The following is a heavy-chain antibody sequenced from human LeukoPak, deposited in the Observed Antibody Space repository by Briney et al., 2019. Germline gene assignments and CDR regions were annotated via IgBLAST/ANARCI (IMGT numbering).Heavy chain of an antibody. CDR1: GYTFTGYY. CDR3: ARDRESIVGATLDV. Sequence: WASVKVSCKASGYTFTGYYMHWVRQAPGQGLEWMGWINPNSGGTNYAQKFQGRVTMTRDTSISTAYMELSRLRSDDTAVYYCARDRESIVGATLDVWGKGTTVTVSS. D-gene: IGHD1-26*01. V-gene: IGHV1-2*02. J-gene: IGHJ6*04. CDR2: INPNSGGT.